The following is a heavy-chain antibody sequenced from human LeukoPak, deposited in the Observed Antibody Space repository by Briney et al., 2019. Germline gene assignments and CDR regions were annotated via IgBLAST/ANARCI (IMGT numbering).Heavy chain of an antibody. D-gene: IGHD2-15*01. V-gene: IGHV4-34*01. CDR2: INHSGST. Sequence: PSETLSLTCAVYGGSFSGYYWSWIRQPPGKGLEWIGEINHSGSTNYNPSLKSRVTISVDTSKNQFSLKLSSVTAADTAVYYCARGCSGGSCCYYYYYGMDVWGQGTTVTVSS. CDR1: GGSFSGYY. CDR3: ARGCSGGSCCYYYYYGMDV. J-gene: IGHJ6*02.